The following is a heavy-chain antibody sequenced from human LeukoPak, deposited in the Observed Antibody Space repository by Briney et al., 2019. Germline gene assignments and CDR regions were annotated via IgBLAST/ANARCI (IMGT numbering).Heavy chain of an antibody. Sequence: PGGSLRLSCAASGFTFSSYTMNWVRQAPGKGLEWVSSISSDSHYIYYADPVKGRFTISRDNAKNSLFLHMNSLRAEDTSVYYCASDLRYPANWGQGTLVTVSS. D-gene: IGHD2-2*02. V-gene: IGHV3-21*01. CDR3: ASDLRYPAN. CDR2: ISSDSHYI. J-gene: IGHJ4*02. CDR1: GFTFSSYT.